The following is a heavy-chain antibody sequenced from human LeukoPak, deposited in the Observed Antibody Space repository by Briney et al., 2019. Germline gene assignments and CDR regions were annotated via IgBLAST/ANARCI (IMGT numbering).Heavy chain of an antibody. CDR2: ISTRGGST. J-gene: IGHJ4*02. CDR3: AKSGAQWLVQDYFDY. V-gene: IGHV3-23*01. CDR1: GFTFNSYV. D-gene: IGHD6-19*01. Sequence: PGGSLRLSCAASGFTFNSYVMSWVRQTPGKGLEWVSYISTRGGSTYYADSVKGRFTISRDNSKNTLNLQMNSLRAEDTAVYYCAKSGAQWLVQDYFDYWGQGTLVTVSS.